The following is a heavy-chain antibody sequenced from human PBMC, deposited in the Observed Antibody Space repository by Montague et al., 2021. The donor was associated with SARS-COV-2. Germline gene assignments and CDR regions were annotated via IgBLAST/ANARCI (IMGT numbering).Heavy chain of an antibody. CDR1: GGSFSNYY. J-gene: IGHJ3*02. Sequence: SETLSLTCAISGGSFSNYYWSWIRQPPGKGLEWIGEVNQSGTTIYNPSVKSGVTTSEDTSKNQFYLRLNSVTAADTAVYYCARGRRPVVVPGDGPAGRAFDIWGQGTMVTVSS. D-gene: IGHD2-2*01. CDR3: ARGRRPVVVPGDGPAGRAFDI. CDR2: VNQSGTT. V-gene: IGHV4-34*01.